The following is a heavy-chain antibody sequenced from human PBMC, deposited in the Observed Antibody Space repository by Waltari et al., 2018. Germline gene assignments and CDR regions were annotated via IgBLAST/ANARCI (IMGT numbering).Heavy chain of an antibody. CDR1: GGTFSSYA. Sequence: QVQLVQSGAEVKKPGSSVKVSCKASGGTFSSYAISWVRQAPGQGLEWMGGISPRLGTANYAQKFQGRGTISTDESTSRAYMGLSSLRSEDTAVYYCARSVNSSGWTEYFQHWGQGTLVTVSS. V-gene: IGHV1-69*05. J-gene: IGHJ1*01. CDR2: ISPRLGTA. D-gene: IGHD6-19*01. CDR3: ARSVNSSGWTEYFQH.